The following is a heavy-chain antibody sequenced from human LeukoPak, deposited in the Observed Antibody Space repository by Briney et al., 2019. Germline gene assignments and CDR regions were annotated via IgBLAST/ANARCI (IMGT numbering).Heavy chain of an antibody. D-gene: IGHD3-10*01. CDR1: GFTFSSYA. V-gene: IGHV3-30*04. J-gene: IGHJ4*02. CDR2: ISYDGSNK. CDR3: ARDALRITMVRGVIITGPDY. Sequence: GGSLRLSCAAPGFTFSSYAMHWVRQAPGKGLEWVAVISYDGSNKYYADSVKGRFTISRDNSKNTLYLQMNSLRAEDTAVYYCARDALRITMVRGVIITGPDYWGQGTLVTVSS.